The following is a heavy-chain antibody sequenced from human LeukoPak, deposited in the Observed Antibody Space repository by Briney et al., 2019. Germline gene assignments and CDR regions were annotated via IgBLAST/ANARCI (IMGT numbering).Heavy chain of an antibody. Sequence: PSETLSLNCTVSGGSISSYYWSWIRQPPGKGLEWIGYIYYSGSTNYNPSLKSRVTISVDTSKNQFSLKLSSVTAADTAVYYCARLLWYFDLWGRGTLVTVSS. J-gene: IGHJ2*01. V-gene: IGHV4-59*01. CDR1: GGSISSYY. CDR3: ARLLWYFDL. CDR2: IYYSGST.